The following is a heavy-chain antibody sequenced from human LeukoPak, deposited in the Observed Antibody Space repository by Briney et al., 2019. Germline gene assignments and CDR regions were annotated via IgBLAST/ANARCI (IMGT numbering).Heavy chain of an antibody. Sequence: SETLSLTCSVSGGSISSGYSYWNWIGHPPGRGLEWIGYIYYSVSTSYNPSLKSRVTMSGDASNNQIFLKLTSVTAADTAVYYCARDPTLTSGEDWFFDLWGRGTLVPVSS. CDR1: GGSISSGYSY. V-gene: IGHV4-30-4*01. CDR2: IYYSVST. D-gene: IGHD6-25*01. CDR3: ARDPTLTSGEDWFFDL. J-gene: IGHJ2*01.